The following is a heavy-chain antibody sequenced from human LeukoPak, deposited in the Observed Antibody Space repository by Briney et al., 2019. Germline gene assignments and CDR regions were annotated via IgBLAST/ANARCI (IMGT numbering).Heavy chain of an antibody. J-gene: IGHJ4*02. V-gene: IGHV3-30*04. Sequence: PGRSLRLSCAASGFTFSSYAMHWVRQAPGKGLEWVAVISYDGSNKYYAVSVKGRFTISRDNSKNTLYLQMNSLRAEDTAVYYCARDTVSSSWYYFDYWGQGTLVTVSS. CDR2: ISYDGSNK. D-gene: IGHD6-13*01. CDR3: ARDTVSSSWYYFDY. CDR1: GFTFSSYA.